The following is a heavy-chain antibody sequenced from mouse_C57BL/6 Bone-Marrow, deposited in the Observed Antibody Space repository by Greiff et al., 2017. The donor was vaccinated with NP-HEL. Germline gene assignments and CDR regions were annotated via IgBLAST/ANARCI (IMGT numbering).Heavy chain of an antibody. V-gene: IGHV7-1*01. CDR1: GFTFSDFY. CDR3: ARGATSGAMDY. CDR2: SRNKANDYTT. D-gene: IGHD3-1*01. J-gene: IGHJ4*01. Sequence: EVQVVESGGGLVQSGRSLRLSCATSGFTFSDFYMEWVRQAPGKGLEWIAASRNKANDYTTEYSASVKGRFIVSRDTSQSILYLQMNALRAEDTAIYYCARGATSGAMDYWGQGTSVTVSS.